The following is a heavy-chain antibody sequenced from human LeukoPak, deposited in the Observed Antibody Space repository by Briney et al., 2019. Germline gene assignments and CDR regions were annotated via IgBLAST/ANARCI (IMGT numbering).Heavy chain of an antibody. CDR3: ARGYSSGWYVKDY. Sequence: SETLSLTCAVYGGSFSGYYWSWIRQPPGKGLEWIGEINHSGSTNYNPSLKSRVTISVDTSKNQFSLKLSSVTAADTAVYYCARGYSSGWYVKDYWGQGTLVTVSS. D-gene: IGHD6-19*01. V-gene: IGHV4-34*01. CDR2: INHSGST. CDR1: GGSFSGYY. J-gene: IGHJ4*02.